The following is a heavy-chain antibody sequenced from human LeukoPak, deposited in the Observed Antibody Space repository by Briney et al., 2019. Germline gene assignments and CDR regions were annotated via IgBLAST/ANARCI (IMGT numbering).Heavy chain of an antibody. CDR2: IYYSGTT. J-gene: IGHJ4*02. Sequence: SETLSLTCSVSGGSLSSSTYYWGWIRQPPGKGLEWIATIYYSGTTYYNPSLKSRVTISVDTSKNQFSLKLSSVTAADTAVYYCVSRRIAVTGIDYWGQGTLVTVSS. CDR3: VSRRIAVTGIDY. V-gene: IGHV4-39*07. D-gene: IGHD6-19*01. CDR1: GGSLSSSTYY.